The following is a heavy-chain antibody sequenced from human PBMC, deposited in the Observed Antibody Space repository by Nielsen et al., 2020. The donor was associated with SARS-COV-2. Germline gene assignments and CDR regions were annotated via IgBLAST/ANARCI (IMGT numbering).Heavy chain of an antibody. CDR3: ARHMVRGGPFSP. D-gene: IGHD3-10*01. Sequence: SETLSLTCTVSGGSISSYYWSWIRQPPGKGLEWIGYIYYSGSTNYNPSLKSRVTISVDTSKNQFSLKLSSVTAADTAVYYCARHMVRGGPFSPWGQGTLVTVSS. J-gene: IGHJ5*02. CDR1: GGSISSYY. CDR2: IYYSGST. V-gene: IGHV4-59*01.